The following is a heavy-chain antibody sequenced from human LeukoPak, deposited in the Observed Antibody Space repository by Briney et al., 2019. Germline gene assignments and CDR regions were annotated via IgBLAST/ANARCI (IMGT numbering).Heavy chain of an antibody. CDR2: ISGSGGAT. J-gene: IGHJ4*02. Sequence: GGSLRLSCAASGFTFNTYGMSWLRPAPGKGLEWVSGISGSGGATYYADSVKGRFTISRDDPHNTIYLQMNSLRAEDTAVYFCARGGVDYYGSGTYYLMYYFDYWGQGTLVTVSS. D-gene: IGHD3-10*01. CDR1: GFTFNTYG. V-gene: IGHV3-23*01. CDR3: ARGGVDYYGSGTYYLMYYFDY.